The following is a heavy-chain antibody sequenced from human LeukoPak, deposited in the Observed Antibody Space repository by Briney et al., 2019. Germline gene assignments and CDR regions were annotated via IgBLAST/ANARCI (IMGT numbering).Heavy chain of an antibody. CDR3: ASYSSGWYYFDY. V-gene: IGHV4-34*01. D-gene: IGHD6-19*01. CDR1: GGSFSGYY. Sequence: PSETLSLTCAVYGGSFSGYYWSWIRQPPGKGLEWIGEINHSGSTNYNPSLKSRVTISVDTSKNQFSLKLSSVTAADTAVYYCASYSSGWYYFDYWGREPWSPSPQ. CDR2: INHSGST. J-gene: IGHJ4*02.